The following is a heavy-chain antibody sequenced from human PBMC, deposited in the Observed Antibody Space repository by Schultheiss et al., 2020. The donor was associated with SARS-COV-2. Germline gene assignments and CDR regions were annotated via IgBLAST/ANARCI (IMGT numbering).Heavy chain of an antibody. J-gene: IGHJ2*01. D-gene: IGHD1-26*01. CDR1: GFTFSSYS. CDR2: ISSSSSYI. CDR3: ARVGEGGSYRKQIYWYFDL. Sequence: GGSLRLSCAASGFTFSSYSMNWVRQAPGKGLEWVSSISSSSSYIYYADSVKGRFTISRDNAKNSLYLQMNSLRAEDTAVYYCARVGEGGSYRKQIYWYFDLWGRGTLVTVSS. V-gene: IGHV3-21*01.